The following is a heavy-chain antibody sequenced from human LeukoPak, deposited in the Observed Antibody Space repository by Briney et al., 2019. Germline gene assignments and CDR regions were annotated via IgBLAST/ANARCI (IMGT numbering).Heavy chain of an antibody. Sequence: GGSLRLSCAASGFTFSGYGINWVSLAPGKGLEWASMISNGNTEHYADSVKGRLTVSRDNARNSAYLQMNSLRDEDTAMCYCARDYGYCRGNTCYASFDYWGHRTLVTVSS. CDR2: ISNGNTE. CDR3: ARDYGYCRGNTCYASFDY. CDR1: GFTFSGYG. J-gene: IGHJ4*01. V-gene: IGHV3-48*02. D-gene: IGHD2-2*01.